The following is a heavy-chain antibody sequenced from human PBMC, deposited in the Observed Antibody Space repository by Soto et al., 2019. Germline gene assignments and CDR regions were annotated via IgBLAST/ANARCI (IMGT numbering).Heavy chain of an antibody. V-gene: IGHV4-59*08. CDR2: IYYSGST. CDR3: AGGDYYHSSGYYFYYYTMDV. D-gene: IGHD3-22*01. J-gene: IGHJ6*02. Sequence: PSETLSLTCTVSGGSISSYYWSWIRQPPGKGLERIGYIYYSGSTNYNPSLKSRVTISVETSKSQFSLKLSSVTAADTAVYYCAGGDYYHSSGYYFYYYTMDVWGQGTTVTVSS. CDR1: GGSISSYY.